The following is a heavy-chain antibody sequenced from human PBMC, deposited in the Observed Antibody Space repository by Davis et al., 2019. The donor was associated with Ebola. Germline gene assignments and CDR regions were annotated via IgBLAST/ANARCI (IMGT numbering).Heavy chain of an antibody. CDR2: INHSGST. D-gene: IGHD6-19*01. CDR1: GGSISSSNW. CDR3: ARARAVAYYYYGMDV. J-gene: IGHJ6*02. V-gene: IGHV4-4*02. Sequence: MPSETLSLTCAVSGGSISSSNWWSWVRQPPGKGLEWIGEINHSGSTNYNPSLKSRVTISVDKSKNQFSLKLSSVTAADTAVYYCARARAVAYYYYGMDVWGQGTTVTVSS.